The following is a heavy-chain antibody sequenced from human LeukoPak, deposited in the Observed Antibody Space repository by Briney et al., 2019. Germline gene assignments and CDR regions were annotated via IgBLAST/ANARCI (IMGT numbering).Heavy chain of an antibody. V-gene: IGHV4-31*03. CDR1: GGAIHSGRHY. Sequence: PSETLSLTCSVSGGAIHSGRHYWSWIRQHPGKGLEWIGSIYHSGSTYYNPSLRSRLTMSIDASKNQFSLKLSSVTAADTAIYYCASAVFYERSTYTSDAFDIWGQGTMVSVSS. CDR2: IYHSGST. D-gene: IGHD3-22*01. J-gene: IGHJ3*02. CDR3: ASAVFYERSTYTSDAFDI.